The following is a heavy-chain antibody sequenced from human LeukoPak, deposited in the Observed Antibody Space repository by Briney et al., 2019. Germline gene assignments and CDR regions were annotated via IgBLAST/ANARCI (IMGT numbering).Heavy chain of an antibody. CDR3: ARSSRGY. Sequence: ASVKVSCKASGYTFTDYDMNWVRQAPGQGPEWMGCINPNSGATNYAQNFQGRVTMTRDTSISTAYMELSRLKSDDTATYYCARSSRGYWGQGTLVTVSS. CDR2: INPNSGAT. J-gene: IGHJ4*02. V-gene: IGHV1-2*02. CDR1: GYTFTDYD. D-gene: IGHD2-2*01.